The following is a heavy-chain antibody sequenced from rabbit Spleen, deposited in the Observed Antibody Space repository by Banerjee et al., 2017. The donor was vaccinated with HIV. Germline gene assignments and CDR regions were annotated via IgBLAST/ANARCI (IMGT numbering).Heavy chain of an antibody. Sequence: QSLEESGGDLVKPGASLTLTCTASGFSFSSNYYMCWVRQAPGKGLEWIACINAVTGKAVYASWAKGRFTISKTSSTTVTLQMTSLTVADTATYWCARAANNIGYCAGLWGPGTLVTVS. CDR2: INAVTGKA. CDR1: GFSFSSNYY. J-gene: IGHJ4*01. V-gene: IGHV1S40*01. D-gene: IGHD1-1*01. CDR3: ARAANNIGYCAGL.